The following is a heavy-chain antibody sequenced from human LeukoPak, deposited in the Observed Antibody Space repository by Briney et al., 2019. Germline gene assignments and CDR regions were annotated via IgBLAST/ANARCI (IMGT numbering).Heavy chain of an antibody. CDR1: GESFSGYY. CDR3: ARAPITMIVVVPHNWFDP. J-gene: IGHJ5*02. D-gene: IGHD3-22*01. V-gene: IGHV4-34*01. CDR2: INHSGST. Sequence: SETLSLTCAVYGESFSGYYWSWIRQPPGKGLEWIGEINHSGSTNYNPSLKSRVTISVDTSKNQFSLKLSSVTAADTAVYYCARAPITMIVVVPHNWFDPWGQGTLVTVSS.